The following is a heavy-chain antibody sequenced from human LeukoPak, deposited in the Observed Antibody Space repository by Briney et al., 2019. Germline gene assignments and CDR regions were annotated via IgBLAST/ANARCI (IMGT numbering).Heavy chain of an antibody. CDR3: ARAARGYCSGGSCYSFDY. D-gene: IGHD2-15*01. V-gene: IGHV3-30*19. Sequence: GGSLRLSCAASGFTFSSYGMHWVRQAPGKGLEWVAVISYDGSNKYYADSVKGRFTISRDISKNTLYLQMNSLRAEDTAVYYCARAARGYCSGGSCYSFDYWGQGTLVTVSS. J-gene: IGHJ4*02. CDR1: GFTFSSYG. CDR2: ISYDGSNK.